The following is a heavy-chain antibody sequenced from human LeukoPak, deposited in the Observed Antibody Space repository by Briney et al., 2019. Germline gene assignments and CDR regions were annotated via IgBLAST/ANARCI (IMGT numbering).Heavy chain of an antibody. CDR3: ASRVEYSSSSIDY. CDR1: GFTFSSYE. J-gene: IGHJ4*02. D-gene: IGHD6-6*01. V-gene: IGHV3-48*03. Sequence: SAGSLRLACVSSGFTFSSYEMNWVRQAPGKGLEWVSYISSSGSTIYYADSVKGRFTISRDNAKNSLSLQMHSLRAEDTAVYYCASRVEYSSSSIDYWGRGTLVTVSS. CDR2: ISSSGSTI.